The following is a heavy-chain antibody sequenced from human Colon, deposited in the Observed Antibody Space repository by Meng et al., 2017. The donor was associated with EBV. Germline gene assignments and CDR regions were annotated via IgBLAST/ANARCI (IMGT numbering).Heavy chain of an antibody. V-gene: IGHV4-39*07. CDR3: ARDGPLL. J-gene: IGHJ4*02. Sequence: HLQLQGSGPGLVRPSESVYLSVSVSGDSISGSGDYWGWVRQPPGKGLEWIGNIYYTGSTYYNPSLKSRVTISVDTSKNQFSLKVTSMTAADTAVYYCARDGPLLWGPGTLVTVSS. CDR1: GDSISGSGDY. CDR2: IYYTGST.